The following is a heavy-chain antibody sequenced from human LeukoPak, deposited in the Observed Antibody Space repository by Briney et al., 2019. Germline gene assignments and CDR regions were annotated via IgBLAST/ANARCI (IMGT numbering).Heavy chain of an antibody. CDR3: ARVFPLSVGATRGGAFDI. CDR1: GFTFTNYI. V-gene: IGHV3-21*01. J-gene: IGHJ3*02. Sequence: GGSQRLSCAASGFTFTNYIMSWVRQAPGTGLEWVSDISGSSSYIYYADSLKGRFTISRDNARNSLFLQMNSLRAEDTAVYFCARVFPLSVGATRGGAFDIWGQGTMVAVSS. CDR2: ISGSSSYI. D-gene: IGHD1-26*01.